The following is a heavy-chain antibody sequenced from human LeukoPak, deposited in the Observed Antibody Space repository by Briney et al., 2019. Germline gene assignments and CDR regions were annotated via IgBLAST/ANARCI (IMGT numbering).Heavy chain of an antibody. CDR1: GFSFNRSA. J-gene: IGHJ4*02. V-gene: IGHV1-58*01. D-gene: IGHD3-16*01. CDR2: IVVDSGNA. Sequence: SVKVSCKVSGFSFNRSAAQWVRQARGQRLEWIGWIVVDSGNANYGQNFQDRVTISRDMSTGTVYMELTSLRSEDTAVYYCGADPFDGGSPTLGLQFDYWGQGTLVTVSS. CDR3: GADPFDGGSPTLGLQFDY.